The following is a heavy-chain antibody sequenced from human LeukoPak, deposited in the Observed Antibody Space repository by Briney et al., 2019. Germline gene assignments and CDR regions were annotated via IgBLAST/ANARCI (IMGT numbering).Heavy chain of an antibody. CDR3: ARLHKGVNRAFDY. J-gene: IGHJ4*02. Sequence: SETLSLTCTVSGGSISSGSYYWSWIRQPAGKGREWIGRIYTSGSTNYNPSLKSRVTISVDTSKNQFSLKLSSVTAADTAVYYCARLHKGVNRAFDYWGQGTLVTVSS. CDR1: GGSISSGSYY. D-gene: IGHD1-14*01. CDR2: IYTSGST. V-gene: IGHV4-61*02.